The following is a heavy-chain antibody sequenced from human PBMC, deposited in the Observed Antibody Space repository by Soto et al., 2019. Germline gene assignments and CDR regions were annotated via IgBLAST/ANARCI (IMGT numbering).Heavy chain of an antibody. CDR2: ISSSGSTI. CDR1: GFTFSSYE. CDR3: ARATRHSGYYYGMDV. J-gene: IGHJ6*02. V-gene: IGHV3-48*03. Sequence: GGSLRLSCAASGFTFSSYEMNWVRQAPGKGLEWVSYISSSGSTIYYADSVKGRFTISRDNAKNSLYLQMNSLRAEDTAVYYCARATRHSGYYYGMDVWGQGTTVTVSS. D-gene: IGHD6-13*01.